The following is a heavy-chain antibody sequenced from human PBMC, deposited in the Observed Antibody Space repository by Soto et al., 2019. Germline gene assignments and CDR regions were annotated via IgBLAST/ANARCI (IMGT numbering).Heavy chain of an antibody. D-gene: IGHD2-15*01. CDR1: GGSFSPNY. CDR3: ARILRSTAVDY. V-gene: IGHV4-59*01. CDR2: VYYSGGT. J-gene: IGHJ4*02. Sequence: SETLSLTCTVSGGSFSPNYWSWIRQPPGKGLEWIGYVYYSGGTNYNPSLKSRVTMSVDTSKNQFSLKLSSVTAADAAVYYCARILRSTAVDYWGQGTLVTVS.